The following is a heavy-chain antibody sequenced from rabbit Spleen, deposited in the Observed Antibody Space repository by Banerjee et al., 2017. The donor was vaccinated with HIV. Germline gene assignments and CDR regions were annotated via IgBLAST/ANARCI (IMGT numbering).Heavy chain of an antibody. Sequence: LEESGGGLVKPGGTLTLTCTVSGFSFSSNWICWVRQAPGKGLEWIACIDISDGDTDYANWPKGRFTISKASSTTVTLKMTSLTAADMATYFCVRGVSSSNHGDLWGPGTLVTVS. J-gene: IGHJ6*01. CDR3: VRGVSSSNHGDL. V-gene: IGHV1S45*01. CDR1: GFSFSSNW. D-gene: IGHD1-1*01. CDR2: IDISDGDT.